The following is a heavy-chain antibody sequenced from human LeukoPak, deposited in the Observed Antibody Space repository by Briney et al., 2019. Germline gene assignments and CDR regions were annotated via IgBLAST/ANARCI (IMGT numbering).Heavy chain of an antibody. D-gene: IGHD6-19*01. J-gene: IGHJ4*02. CDR1: GYGFTSYW. V-gene: IGHV5-10-1*01. CDR3: ARPDRQWLDDSFDC. CDR2: IDPSDSYT. Sequence: GGSLKISFKGSGYGFTSYWISWVRPMPGKGVGGMGRIDPSDSYTNYSPSFQGHVTISADKSISTAYLQWSSLKASDTAMYYCARPDRQWLDDSFDCWGQGTLVTVSS.